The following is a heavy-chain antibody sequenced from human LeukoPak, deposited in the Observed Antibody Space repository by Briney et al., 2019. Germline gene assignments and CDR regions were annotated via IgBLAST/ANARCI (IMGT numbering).Heavy chain of an antibody. V-gene: IGHV1-69*04. D-gene: IGHD3-22*01. J-gene: IGHJ4*02. CDR2: IIPILGIA. CDR1: GGTFSSYA. Sequence: EASVKVSCKASGGTFSSYAISWVRQAPGQGLEWMGRIIPILGIANYAQKFQGRVTITADESTSTAYMELSSLRSEDTAVYYCARSPIPTYYYDSSGYYHSGYFDYWGQGTLVTVSS. CDR3: ARSPIPTYYYDSSGYYHSGYFDY.